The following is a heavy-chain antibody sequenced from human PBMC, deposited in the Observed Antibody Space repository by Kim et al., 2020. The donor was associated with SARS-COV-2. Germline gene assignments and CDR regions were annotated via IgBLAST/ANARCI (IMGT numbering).Heavy chain of an antibody. CDR3: ARVTGTYGTFDY. V-gene: IGHV6-1*01. J-gene: IGHJ4*02. D-gene: IGHD1-20*01. Sequence: AYAVSVKIRITINPDPSQNQCSLQLNSVTPEDTAVYYCARVTGTYGTFDYWGQGTLVTVSS.